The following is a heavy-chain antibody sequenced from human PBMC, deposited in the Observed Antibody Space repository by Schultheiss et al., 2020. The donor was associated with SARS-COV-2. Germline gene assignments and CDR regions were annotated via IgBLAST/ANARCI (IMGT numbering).Heavy chain of an antibody. J-gene: IGHJ4*02. D-gene: IGHD6-19*01. CDR3: ARRDSSGSRPDFDY. CDR2: IYYMGSI. Sequence: SETLSLTCTVSGGSVSNGYFYWSWIRQPPGKGLEWIGNIYYMGSINYNPSLKSRVTISLDTSKNQFALKLSSVTAADTAVYYCARRDSSGSRPDFDYWGQGTLVTVSS. V-gene: IGHV4-61*01. CDR1: GGSVSNGYFY.